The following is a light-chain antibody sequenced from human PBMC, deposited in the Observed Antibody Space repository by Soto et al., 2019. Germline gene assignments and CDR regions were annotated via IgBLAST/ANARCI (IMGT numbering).Light chain of an antibody. J-gene: IGKJ5*01. Sequence: EIVLTQSPATLSLSPGGRATLSCRASQSISIYLAWYQQKPGQAPRLLIYDASNRATGIPARFSGSGSGTDFTLTISSLEPEDFAVYYCQQRNNWPPEITFGQGTRLEIK. V-gene: IGKV3-11*01. CDR1: QSISIY. CDR2: DAS. CDR3: QQRNNWPPEIT.